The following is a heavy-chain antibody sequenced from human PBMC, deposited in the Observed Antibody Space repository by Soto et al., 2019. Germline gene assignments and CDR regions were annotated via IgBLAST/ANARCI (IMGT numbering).Heavy chain of an antibody. CDR2: IHYSGST. D-gene: IGHD1-1*01. V-gene: IGHV4-31*03. J-gene: IGHJ4*02. Sequence: SETLCLTCTVSDGSISSGGYYWSWIRQHPGKGLEWIGYIHYSGSTYYNPSLKSGVTISVDTSKNQFSLHLTSMTAEDTAVYYCARDGNWRLDYWGQGALVTVSS. CDR1: DGSISSGGYY. CDR3: ARDGNWRLDY.